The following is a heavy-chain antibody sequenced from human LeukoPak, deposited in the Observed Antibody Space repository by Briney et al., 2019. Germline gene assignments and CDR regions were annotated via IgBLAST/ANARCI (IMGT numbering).Heavy chain of an antibody. CDR3: ARGSGIAVAGTCFDY. V-gene: IGHV6-1*01. Sequence: SQTLSLTCAISGDSVSSNSAAWNWIRQFPSRGLEWLGRTYYRSKWYNDYAVSVKSRITINPDTSKNQFSLQLNSVTPEDTAVYYCARGSGIAVAGTCFDYWGQGTLVTVSS. CDR2: TYYRSKWYN. D-gene: IGHD6-19*01. J-gene: IGHJ4*02. CDR1: GDSVSSNSAA.